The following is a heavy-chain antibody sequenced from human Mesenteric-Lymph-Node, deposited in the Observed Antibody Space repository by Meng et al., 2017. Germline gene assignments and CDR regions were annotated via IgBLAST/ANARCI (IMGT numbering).Heavy chain of an antibody. CDR2: ISISGDII. J-gene: IGHJ4*02. Sequence: GESLKISCAAPGFTFSSYSMNWVRQAPGKGPEWVSYISISGDIIYYADSVKGRFTVSRDNAKNSLYLQMSSLRAEDTAVYYCAREKGSAYWGQGTLVTVSS. CDR1: GFTFSSYS. V-gene: IGHV3-48*04. CDR3: AREKGSAY. D-gene: IGHD3-10*01.